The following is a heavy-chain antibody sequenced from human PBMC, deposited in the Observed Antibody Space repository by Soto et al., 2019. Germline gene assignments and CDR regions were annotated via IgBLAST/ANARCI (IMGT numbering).Heavy chain of an antibody. CDR3: AHAYGGTSWPNDAFDV. V-gene: IGHV2-5*02. Sequence: ITLKASGPTLVKPTQTLTLTCTFSGFSLSADGVGVGWIRQPPGKALEWLALIYWDDDARYRPSLKSRLTITKDTSENQVVLTMTNMDPVDTATYYCAHAYGGTSWPNDAFDVWGQGTVVTVSS. CDR2: IYWDDDA. D-gene: IGHD2-2*01. J-gene: IGHJ3*01. CDR1: GFSLSADGVG.